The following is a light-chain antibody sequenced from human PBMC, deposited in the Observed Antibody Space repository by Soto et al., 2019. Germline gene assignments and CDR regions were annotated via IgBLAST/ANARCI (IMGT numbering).Light chain of an antibody. CDR1: QSVDSST. Sequence: EVVLTQSPGTLSLSPGERATLSCRASQSVDSSTLAWYQQKPGQAPRLLISGASKRATGTPDSFSGSGSGTDFTLTISRLEPEDFAVYYCQHFDDSLIFGGGTKLEI. CDR3: QHFDDSLI. J-gene: IGKJ4*01. V-gene: IGKV3-20*01. CDR2: GAS.